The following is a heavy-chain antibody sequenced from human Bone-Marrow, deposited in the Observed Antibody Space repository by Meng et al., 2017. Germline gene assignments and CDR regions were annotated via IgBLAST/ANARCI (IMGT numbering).Heavy chain of an antibody. CDR1: GFTFSNYG. D-gene: IGHD6-13*01. Sequence: QVQLVESGGGVVQPGRSLRLSCAASGFTFSNYGMHWVRQAPGKGLEWVAAISYDGSNKYYAGSVKGRFTISRDNSKNTLFLQMNNLRAEDTAVYYCARGIAAAAPWYFDLWGRGTLVTVSS. CDR2: ISYDGSNK. CDR3: ARGIAAAAPWYFDL. J-gene: IGHJ2*01. V-gene: IGHV3-30*03.